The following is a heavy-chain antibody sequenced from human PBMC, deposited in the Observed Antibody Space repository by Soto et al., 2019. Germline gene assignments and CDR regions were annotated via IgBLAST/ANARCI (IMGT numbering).Heavy chain of an antibody. Sequence: SETLSLTCTVSGGSISSSSYYWGWIRQPPGKGLEWIGSIYYSGSTYYNPSLKSRVTISVDTSKNQFSLKLSSVTAADTAVYYCARNLLIAAAGGYYYYGMDVWGQGTTVTGSS. D-gene: IGHD6-13*01. CDR3: ARNLLIAAAGGYYYYGMDV. CDR2: IYYSGST. J-gene: IGHJ6*02. V-gene: IGHV4-39*01. CDR1: GGSISSSSYY.